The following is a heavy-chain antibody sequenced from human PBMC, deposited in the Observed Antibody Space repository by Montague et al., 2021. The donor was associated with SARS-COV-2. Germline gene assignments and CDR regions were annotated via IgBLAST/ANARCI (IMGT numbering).Heavy chain of an antibody. V-gene: IGHV4-4*02. CDR3: ATVFGGCSATSCYLYN. D-gene: IGHD2-2*01. CDR1: GDSMSSNNW. CDR2: IHHIVGT. J-gene: IGHJ4*02. Sequence: SETLSLTCAVSGDSMSSNNWWTWVRQSPGKGLERIGEIHHIVGTNYNPSLKSRVSISVDKSRNQFSLNLNSVTAADTAFYYCATVFGGCSATSCYLYNWGRGTLVTVSS.